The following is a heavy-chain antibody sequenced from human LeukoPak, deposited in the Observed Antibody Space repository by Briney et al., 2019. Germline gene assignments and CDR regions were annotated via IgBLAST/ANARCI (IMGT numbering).Heavy chain of an antibody. D-gene: IGHD1-26*01. CDR1: GYTFTSYY. CDR3: ARDHQPGIVGATLEVDC. V-gene: IGHV1-46*01. CDR2: INPSGGSI. J-gene: IGHJ4*02. Sequence: ASVKVSCKASGYTFTSYYMHWVRQAPGQGLEWMGIINPSGGSISYAQKFRGRVTMTRDTSTNTVYMELSRLRSEDTAMYYCARDHQPGIVGATLEVDCWGQGTLVTVSS.